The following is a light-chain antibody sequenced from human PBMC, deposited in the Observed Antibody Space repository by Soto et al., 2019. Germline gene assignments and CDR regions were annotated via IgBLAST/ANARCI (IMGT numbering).Light chain of an antibody. CDR3: QQSYSTPIT. Sequence: IQRTHSPSSLSASVGDRVTITCLASQSISSYLNWYQQKPGKAPKLLKYAASSLQSGVPSRFSGSGSGTEFTLTISSLQPEDFATYYCQQSYSTPITSGQGARLEI. V-gene: IGKV1-39*01. CDR2: AAS. CDR1: QSISSY. J-gene: IGKJ5*01.